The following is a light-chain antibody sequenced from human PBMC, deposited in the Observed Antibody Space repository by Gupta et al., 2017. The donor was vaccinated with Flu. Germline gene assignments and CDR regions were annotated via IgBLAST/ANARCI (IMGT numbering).Light chain of an antibody. CDR1: SGSISTNY. Sequence: FMLTQPHSVSESPGQTVTISCTRSSGSISTNYVQWFQQLPGSSPTTVIYEDSHRRSGVPDRASGSFDSSSTSAALTSSGLKTEDEADYYCQSEDSGNRDVVFGGGTKRTVL. J-gene: IGLJ2*01. CDR2: EDS. CDR3: QSEDSGNRDVV. V-gene: IGLV6-57*01.